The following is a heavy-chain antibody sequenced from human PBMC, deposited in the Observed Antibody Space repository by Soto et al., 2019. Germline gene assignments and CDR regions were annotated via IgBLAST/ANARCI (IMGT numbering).Heavy chain of an antibody. D-gene: IGHD3-22*01. J-gene: IGHJ4*02. V-gene: IGHV1-18*01. Sequence: NLQGRVTMTTDTSTNTAYMELSSLTSDDTAVYYCARDLFYYESDYCFDYWGQGTRVTVSS. CDR3: ARDLFYYESDYCFDY.